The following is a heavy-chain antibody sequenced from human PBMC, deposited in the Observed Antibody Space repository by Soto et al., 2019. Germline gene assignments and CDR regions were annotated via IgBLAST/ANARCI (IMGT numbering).Heavy chain of an antibody. V-gene: IGHV3-30*03. CDR3: AIDLQAYGDYNYYYYGMDV. CDR2: ISYDGHNK. Sequence: QVQLVESGGGVVQPGGSLRLSCTASGFTFTTFGINWVRQAPGKGLEWVALISYDGHNKYYSDSVKGRFTISRDNYKNTLSLQMNSLRAEDTAVYYCAIDLQAYGDYNYYYYGMDVWGQGTTVSVSS. CDR1: GFTFTTFG. D-gene: IGHD4-17*01. J-gene: IGHJ6*02.